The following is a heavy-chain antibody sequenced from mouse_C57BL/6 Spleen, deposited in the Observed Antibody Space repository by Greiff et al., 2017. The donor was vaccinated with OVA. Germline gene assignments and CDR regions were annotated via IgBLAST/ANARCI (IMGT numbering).Heavy chain of an antibody. CDR2: IYPGSGST. J-gene: IGHJ2*01. Sequence: QVQLQQPGAELVKPGASVKMSCKASGYTFTSYWITWVKQRPGQGLEWIGDIYPGSGSTNYNEKFKSKATLTVDTSSSTAYMQLSSLTSEDSAVYSCARREFITTVVASHFDYWGQGTTLTVSS. V-gene: IGHV1-55*01. D-gene: IGHD1-1*01. CDR1: GYTFTSYW. CDR3: ARREFITTVVASHFDY.